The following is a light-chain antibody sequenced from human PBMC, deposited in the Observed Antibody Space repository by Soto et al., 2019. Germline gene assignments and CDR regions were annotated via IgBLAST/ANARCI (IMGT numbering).Light chain of an antibody. J-gene: IGLJ2*01. Sequence: SYELTQPSSVSVSPGQTAKITCSGDVLAKKYARWFQQKPGQAPVLLIYQDSERPSGIPERFSGSSSGTTVALTISGAQVEDEADYYCYSAADNNGIFGGGTKLTVL. CDR1: VLAKKY. CDR3: YSAADNNGI. V-gene: IGLV3-27*01. CDR2: QDS.